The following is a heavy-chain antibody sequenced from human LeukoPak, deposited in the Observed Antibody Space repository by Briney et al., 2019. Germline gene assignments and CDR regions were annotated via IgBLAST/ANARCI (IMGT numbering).Heavy chain of an antibody. CDR2: IYYSGRT. CDR3: ALGYYDSSVDY. V-gene: IGHV4-59*01. J-gene: IGHJ4*02. D-gene: IGHD3-22*01. CDR1: GGSISSFH. Sequence: SETLSLTCTVSGGSISSFHWNWIRHPPGKGLEWIGYIYYSGRTTYNPSLKSRVTISIATPKNQFSLKLSSVTTADTAVNYCALGYYDSSVDYWGQGSLVTVCS.